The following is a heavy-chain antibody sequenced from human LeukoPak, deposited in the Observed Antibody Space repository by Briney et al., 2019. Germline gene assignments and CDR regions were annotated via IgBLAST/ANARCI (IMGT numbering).Heavy chain of an antibody. CDR3: ARDGGGTMIIGEGLFDY. D-gene: IGHD3-22*01. V-gene: IGHV3-30-3*01. CDR2: ISYDGSNK. CDR1: GFTFSSYA. J-gene: IGHJ4*02. Sequence: GGSLRLSCAASGFTFSSYAMHWVRQAPGKGLEWVAVISYDGSNKYYADSVKGRFTISRDNSENTLYLQMNSLRAEDTAVYYCARDGGGTMIIGEGLFDYWGQGTLVTVSS.